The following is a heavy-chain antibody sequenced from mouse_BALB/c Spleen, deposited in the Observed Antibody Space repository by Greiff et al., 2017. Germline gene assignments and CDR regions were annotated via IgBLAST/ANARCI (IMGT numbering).Heavy chain of an antibody. Sequence: QVQLQQSGAELAKPGASVKMSCKASGYTFTSYWMHWVKQRPGQGLEWIGYINPSTGYTEYNQKFKDKATLTADKSSSTAYMQLSSLTSEDSAVYYCARSTYRYSFAYWGQGTLVTVSA. D-gene: IGHD2-14*01. CDR3: ARSTYRYSFAY. CDR2: INPSTGYT. CDR1: GYTFTSYW. V-gene: IGHV1-7*01. J-gene: IGHJ3*01.